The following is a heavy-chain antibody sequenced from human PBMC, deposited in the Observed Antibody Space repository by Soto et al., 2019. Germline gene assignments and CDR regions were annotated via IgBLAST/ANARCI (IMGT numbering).Heavy chain of an antibody. J-gene: IGHJ6*02. CDR1: GGTFSSYA. CDR2: IIPIFGTA. D-gene: IGHD2-8*01. CDR3: ARGLGYCTNCVCQNYYYYGMDV. Sequence: QVQLVQSGAEVKKPGSSVKVSCKASGGTFSSYAISWVRQAPGQGLEWMGGIIPIFGTANYAQKFQGRVTITADESTSTAYMELSSLRSEDTAVYYCARGLGYCTNCVCQNYYYYGMDVWGQGTTVTVSS. V-gene: IGHV1-69*01.